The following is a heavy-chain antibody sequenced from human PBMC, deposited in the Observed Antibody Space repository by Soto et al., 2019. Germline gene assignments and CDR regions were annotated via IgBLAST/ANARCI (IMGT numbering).Heavy chain of an antibody. D-gene: IGHD6-6*01. Sequence: GGSLRLSCAASGFTFSNYSMHWVRQAPGRGLDWVAVISDDGRNKYYADSVKGRFTISRDNSKNTLYLQMDSLRAEDTAVHYCARSVAPGPPYYYYGMDVWGQGTTVTVSS. J-gene: IGHJ6*02. CDR3: ARSVAPGPPYYYYGMDV. CDR2: ISDDGRNK. CDR1: GFTFSNYS. V-gene: IGHV3-30*04.